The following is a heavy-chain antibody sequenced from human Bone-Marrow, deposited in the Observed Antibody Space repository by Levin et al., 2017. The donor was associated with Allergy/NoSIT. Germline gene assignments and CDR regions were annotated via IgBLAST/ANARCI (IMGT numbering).Heavy chain of an antibody. CDR1: GFTFSSYG. V-gene: IGHV3-30*03. CDR3: AHFSRGYFDWSLLYDAFDI. Sequence: GESLKISCAASGFTFSSYGMHWVRQAPGKGLEWVAVISYDGSNKYYADSVKGRFTISRDNSKNTLYLQMNSLRAEDTAVYYCAHFSRGYFDWSLLYDAFDIWGQGTMVTVSS. CDR2: ISYDGSNK. J-gene: IGHJ3*02. D-gene: IGHD3-9*01.